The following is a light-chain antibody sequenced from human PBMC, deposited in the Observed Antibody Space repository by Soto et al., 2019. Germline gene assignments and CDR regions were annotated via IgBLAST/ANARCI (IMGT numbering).Light chain of an antibody. V-gene: IGKV3-11*01. J-gene: IGKJ4*01. CDR2: DAF. CDR3: QQRASWPPFT. CDR1: QSIGTS. Sequence: EIVLTQSPATLSMCPGESATLSCRASQSIGTSLAWYQHRPGQPPRLLIYDAFNRATGIPARFSGGGSGTDFTLTISSLEPEDFAVYYCQQRASWPPFTFGGGTKVDIK.